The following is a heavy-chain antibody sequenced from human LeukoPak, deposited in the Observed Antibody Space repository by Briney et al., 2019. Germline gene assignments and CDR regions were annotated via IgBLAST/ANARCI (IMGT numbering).Heavy chain of an antibody. D-gene: IGHD3-22*01. V-gene: IGHV4-39*07. CDR3: ARGLYYELDNWFDP. Sequence: SETLSLTCTVSGGSISSSSYYWGWIRQPPGKGLEWIASIYYSGSTYYNPSLKSRVTISVDTSKNQFSLKLSSVTAADTAVYYCARGLYYELDNWFDPWGQGTLVTVSS. CDR1: GGSISSSSYY. CDR2: IYYSGST. J-gene: IGHJ5*02.